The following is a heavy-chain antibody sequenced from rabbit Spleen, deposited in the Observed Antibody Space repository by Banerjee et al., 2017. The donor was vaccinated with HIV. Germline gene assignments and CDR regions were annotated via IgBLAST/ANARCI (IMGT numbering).Heavy chain of an antibody. CDR2: INTATGKA. CDR1: GFSFSDRDV. CDR3: ARDSGVGPDIDGYFNL. V-gene: IGHV1S45*01. Sequence: QEQLEESGGGLVKPEGSLTLTCKASGFSFSDRDVMCWVRQAPGKGLEWIACINTATGKAVYASWAKGRFTISKSSSTTVTLQMTSLTVADTATYFCARDSGVGPDIDGYFNLWGPGTLVTVS. J-gene: IGHJ4*01. D-gene: IGHD3-1*01.